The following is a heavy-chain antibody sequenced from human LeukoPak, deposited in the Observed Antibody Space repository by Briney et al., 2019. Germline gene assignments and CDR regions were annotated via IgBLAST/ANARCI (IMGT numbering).Heavy chain of an antibody. D-gene: IGHD2-2*01. Sequence: GGSLRLSCVASGFTFVSHWMTWVRQAPGKGLEWVANINQDGSERYYVDSVKGRFTISRDNAKNSLYLQMNSLRAEDTAVYYCAKISRGWGFYYYYYMDVWGKGTTVTISS. CDR1: GFTFVSHW. V-gene: IGHV3-7*03. CDR3: AKISRGWGFYYYYYMDV. J-gene: IGHJ6*03. CDR2: INQDGSER.